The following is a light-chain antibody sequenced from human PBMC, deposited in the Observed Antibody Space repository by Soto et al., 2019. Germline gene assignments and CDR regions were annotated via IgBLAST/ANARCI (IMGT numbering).Light chain of an antibody. CDR3: QQYNSYSYT. J-gene: IGKJ2*01. CDR2: KAS. CDR1: QSISSW. V-gene: IGKV1-5*03. Sequence: DIQMTQSPSTLSASLGDRVTITCRASQSISSWLAWYQQKPGKAPKLQIYKASSLESGVPARFSGSGSGTEFTLTISSLQPDDFATYYCQQYNSYSYTFGQGTK.